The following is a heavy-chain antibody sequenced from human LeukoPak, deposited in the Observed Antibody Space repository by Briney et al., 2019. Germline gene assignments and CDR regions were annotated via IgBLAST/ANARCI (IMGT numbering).Heavy chain of an antibody. CDR2: IYSGGNT. V-gene: IGHV3-53*01. J-gene: IGHJ4*02. CDR3: TRLLYYYDSTIYQRYFDY. D-gene: IGHD3-22*01. CDR1: GFTFSNYW. Sequence: GGSLRLSCAASGFTFSNYWMSWVRQAPGKGLEWVSIIYSGGNTYYADSVKGRFTISRDNSQNTLYLQMNSLRPEDTAVYYCTRLLYYYDSTIYQRYFDYWGQGTLVTVSS.